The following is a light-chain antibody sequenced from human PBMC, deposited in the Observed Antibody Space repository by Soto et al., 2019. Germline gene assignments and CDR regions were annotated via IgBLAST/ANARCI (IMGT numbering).Light chain of an antibody. V-gene: IGKV2-28*01. CDR3: MQALQTPRT. CDR1: QSLLHSNGYNY. Sequence: DIVMTQSPLSLPVTPGEPASISCRSSQSLLHSNGYNYLDWYLQKPGQSPQLLIYLGSNRASGVPDGFSGSGSGTDFTLNISRVEAEDVAVYYCMQALQTPRTFGQGTKLEIK. CDR2: LGS. J-gene: IGKJ2*02.